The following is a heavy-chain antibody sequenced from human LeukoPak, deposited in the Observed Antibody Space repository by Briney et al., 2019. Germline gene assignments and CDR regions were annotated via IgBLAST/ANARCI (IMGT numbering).Heavy chain of an antibody. D-gene: IGHD2-21*02. J-gene: IGHJ4*02. CDR2: IVVGSGNT. V-gene: IGHV1-58*02. CDR3: AAGGGDTKRSDFDY. Sequence: SVKVSCKASGFTFTSSAMQWVRQARGLRLEWIGWIVVGSGNTNYAQKFQERVTITRDMSTSTAYMELSSLRSEDTAVYYCAAGGGDTKRSDFDYWGQGTLVTVSS. CDR1: GFTFTSSA.